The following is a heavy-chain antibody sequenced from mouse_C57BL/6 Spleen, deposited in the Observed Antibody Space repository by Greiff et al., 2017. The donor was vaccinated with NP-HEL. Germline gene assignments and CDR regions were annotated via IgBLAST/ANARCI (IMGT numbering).Heavy chain of an antibody. V-gene: IGHV3-6*01. CDR3: ARGENPIYYDYDGALDY. J-gene: IGHJ4*01. Sequence: EVKLMESGPGLVKPSQSLSLTCSVTGYSITSGYYWNWIRQFPGNKLEWMGYISYDGSNNYNPSLKNRISITRDTSKNQFFLKLNSVTTEDTATYYCARGENPIYYDYDGALDYWGQGTSVTVSS. D-gene: IGHD2-4*01. CDR2: ISYDGSN. CDR1: GYSITSGYY.